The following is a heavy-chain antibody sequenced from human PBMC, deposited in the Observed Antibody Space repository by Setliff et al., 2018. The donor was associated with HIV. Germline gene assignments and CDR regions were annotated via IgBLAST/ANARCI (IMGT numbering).Heavy chain of an antibody. V-gene: IGHV4-34*01. J-gene: IGHJ4*02. CDR1: GGSFSGYY. CDR3: ARHPTVTSFQIDS. D-gene: IGHD4-17*01. Sequence: PSETLSLTCAVYGGSFSGYYWSWIRQPPGKGLEWIGEINHSGTTYYNPSLKSRVTISVDTSKNQFSLKLYSVTAADTAVYYCARHPTVTSFQIDSWGQGTLVTVSS. CDR2: INHSGTT.